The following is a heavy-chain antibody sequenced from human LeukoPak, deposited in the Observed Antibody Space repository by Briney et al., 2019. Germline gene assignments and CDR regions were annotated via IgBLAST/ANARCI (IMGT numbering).Heavy chain of an antibody. V-gene: IGHV3-48*04. Sequence: PGGSLRLSCAASGFTFSTYSMNWVRRAPGKGLEWVSYISSRSSTIYYADSVKGRFTISRDDAKNALYLQMSSLRAEDTAVYYCASSGYCSGGSCSPQYYYYAMDVWGQGTTVTVSS. CDR1: GFTFSTYS. CDR2: ISSRSSTI. D-gene: IGHD2-15*01. CDR3: ASSGYCSGGSCSPQYYYYAMDV. J-gene: IGHJ6*02.